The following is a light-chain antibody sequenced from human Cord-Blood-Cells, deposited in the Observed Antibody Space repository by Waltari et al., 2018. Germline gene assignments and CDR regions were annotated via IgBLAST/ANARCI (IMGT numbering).Light chain of an antibody. CDR3: QQYYSTPT. CDR2: WAS. J-gene: IGKJ5*01. Sequence: DIVMTQSPDSLAVSLGESATINCKSSQSVLYSSNNKKYLAWYQQKPGQPPKLLIYWASTRESGVPDRFSGSGSGTDFTRTISSLQAEDVAVYYCQQYYSTPTFGQGTRLELK. V-gene: IGKV4-1*01. CDR1: QSVLYSSNNKKY.